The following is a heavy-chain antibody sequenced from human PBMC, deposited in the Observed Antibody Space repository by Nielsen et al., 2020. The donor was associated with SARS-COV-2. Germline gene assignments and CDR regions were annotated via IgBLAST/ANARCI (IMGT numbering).Heavy chain of an antibody. Sequence: SLKISCAASGFTFSSYAMSWVRQAPGKGLEWVSGISWNSGSIGYADSVKGRFTISRDNAKNSLYLQMNSLRAEDTALYYCAKVETYYYGSGSDYWGQGTLVTVSS. CDR3: AKVETYYYGSGSDY. D-gene: IGHD3-10*01. J-gene: IGHJ4*02. CDR1: GFTFSSYA. CDR2: ISWNSGSI. V-gene: IGHV3-9*01.